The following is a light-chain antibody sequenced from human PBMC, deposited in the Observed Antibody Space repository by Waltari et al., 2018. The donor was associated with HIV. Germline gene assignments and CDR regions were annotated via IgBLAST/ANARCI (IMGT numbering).Light chain of an antibody. CDR2: QDS. CDR1: NIGSKN. J-gene: IGLJ2*01. CDR3: QAWDSSTLV. V-gene: IGLV3-9*01. Sequence: SYELTQPLSVSVALGQTARITCGGNNIGSKNVHWYQQKPGQAPVLVIYQDSKRPSGIPERFSGSNSGNKATLTISGTQAMDEADYYCQAWDSSTLVFGGGTKLTVL.